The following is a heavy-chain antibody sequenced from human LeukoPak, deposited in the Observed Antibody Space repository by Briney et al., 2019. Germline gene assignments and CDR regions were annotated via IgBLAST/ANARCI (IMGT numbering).Heavy chain of an antibody. CDR3: ARGYYDSSGYWLSYFDY. V-gene: IGHV4-59*01. CDR1: GGSISSYY. Sequence: PSETLSLTCTVSGGSISSYYWSWIRQPPGKGLEWIGYIYYSGSTNYNPSLKSRVTISVDTSKNQFSLKLSSVTAADTAVYYCARGYYDSSGYWLSYFDYWGQGTLLTVSS. CDR2: IYYSGST. D-gene: IGHD3-22*01. J-gene: IGHJ4*02.